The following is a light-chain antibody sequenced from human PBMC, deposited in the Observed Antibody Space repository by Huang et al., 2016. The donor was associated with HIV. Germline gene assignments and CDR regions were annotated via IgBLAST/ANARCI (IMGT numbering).Light chain of an antibody. CDR3: QQYNNWPRT. CDR1: QSVSSN. J-gene: IGKJ1*01. V-gene: IGKV3-15*01. CDR2: GAS. Sequence: EIVMTQSPATLSVSPGERATLSCRASQSVSSNLAWYQQKPGQAPRRLIYGASTRATGSPARFSGSGSGTEFTLTISSLQSEDFAVYYCQQYNNWPRTFGQGTKVEIK.